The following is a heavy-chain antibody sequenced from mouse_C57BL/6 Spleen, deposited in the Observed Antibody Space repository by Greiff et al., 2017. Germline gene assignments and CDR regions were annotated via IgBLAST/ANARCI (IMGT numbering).Heavy chain of an antibody. J-gene: IGHJ2*01. D-gene: IGHD1-1*01. Sequence: VKLQQPGAELVMPGASVKLSCKASGYTFTSYWMHWVKQRPGQGLEWIGEIDPSDSYTNYNQKFKGKSTLTVDKSSSTAYMQLSSLTSEDSAVYYCARSGTTVGYFDYWGQGTTLTVSS. CDR1: GYTFTSYW. V-gene: IGHV1-69*01. CDR3: ARSGTTVGYFDY. CDR2: IDPSDSYT.